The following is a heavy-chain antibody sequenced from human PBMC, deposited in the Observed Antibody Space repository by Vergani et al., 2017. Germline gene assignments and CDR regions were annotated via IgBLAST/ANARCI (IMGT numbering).Heavy chain of an antibody. CDR2: IYFSGST. J-gene: IGHJ4*02. Sequence: QVQLQESGPRLVKPSQTLSLTCTVSGGSVDVDEFSWSWIRQSPGKGLEWIGKIYFSGSTNYNPSLKSRVSMTVDTSKIQFFLKLTSVTAADTAVYFCARSPDTGDSIDSWVQGTMVTVSS. D-gene: IGHD1-14*01. CDR1: GGSVDVDEFS. CDR3: ARSPDTGDSIDS. V-gene: IGHV4-30-4*08.